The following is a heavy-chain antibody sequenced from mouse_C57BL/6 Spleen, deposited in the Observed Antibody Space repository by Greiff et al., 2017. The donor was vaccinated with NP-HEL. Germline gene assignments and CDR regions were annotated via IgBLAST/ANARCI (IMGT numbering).Heavy chain of an antibody. CDR1: GYTFTSYT. CDR3: AVNYPYYFDY. Sequence: VQRVESGAELARPGASVKMSCKASGYTFTSYTMHWVKQRPGQGLEWIGYINPSSGYTKYNQKFKDKATLTADKSSSTAYMQLSSLTSEDSAVYYCAVNYPYYFDYWGQGTTLTVSS. CDR2: INPSSGYT. V-gene: IGHV1-4*01. J-gene: IGHJ2*01. D-gene: IGHD2-1*01.